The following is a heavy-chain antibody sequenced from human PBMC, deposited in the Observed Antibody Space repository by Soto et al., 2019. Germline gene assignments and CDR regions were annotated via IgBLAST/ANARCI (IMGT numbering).Heavy chain of an antibody. D-gene: IGHD5-12*01. Sequence: SETLSLTCTVSGGSISSYYWGWIRQPPGKGLEWIGYIYYSGSTNYNPSLKSRVTISVDTSKNQFSLKLSSVTAADTAVYYCAREGYDYADYYYYYMDVWGKGTTVTVSS. J-gene: IGHJ6*03. CDR2: IYYSGST. CDR1: GGSISSYY. V-gene: IGHV4-59*01. CDR3: AREGYDYADYYYYYMDV.